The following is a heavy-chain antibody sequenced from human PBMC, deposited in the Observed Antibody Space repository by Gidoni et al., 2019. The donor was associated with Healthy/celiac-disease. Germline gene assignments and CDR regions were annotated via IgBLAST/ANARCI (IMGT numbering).Heavy chain of an antibody. CDR2: INHSGST. CDR1: GGSFSGYY. CDR3: ASPNESKGGYY. Sequence: QVQLQQWGAGLLKPSETLSLTCAVYGGSFSGYYCSWIRQPPGKGLEWIGEINHSGSTNYNPSLKRRVTISVDTSKNQFSLKLSSVTAADTAVYYCASPNESKGGYYWGQGTLVTVSS. D-gene: IGHD1-1*01. V-gene: IGHV4-34*01. J-gene: IGHJ4*02.